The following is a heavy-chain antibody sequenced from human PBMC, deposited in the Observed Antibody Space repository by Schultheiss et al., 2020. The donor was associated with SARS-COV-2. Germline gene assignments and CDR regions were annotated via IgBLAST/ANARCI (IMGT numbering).Heavy chain of an antibody. CDR1: GGSISSYY. J-gene: IGHJ6*02. Sequence: SETLSLTCTVSGGSISSYYWSWIRQPPGKGLEWIGYIYYSGSTNYNPSLKSRVTISVDTSKNQFSLKLSSVTAADTAVYYCAMSHYYYGMDVWGLGTTVTVSS. V-gene: IGHV4-59*01. CDR2: IYYSGST. CDR3: AMSHYYYGMDV.